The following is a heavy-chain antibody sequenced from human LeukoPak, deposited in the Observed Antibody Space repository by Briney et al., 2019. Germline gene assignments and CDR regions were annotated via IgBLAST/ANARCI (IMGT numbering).Heavy chain of an antibody. CDR3: ARGGDYPNYYYYYGMDV. CDR2: INHSGST. Sequence: SETLSLTCAVYGGSFSGYYWSWIRQPPGKGLEWIGEINHSGSTNYNPSLKSRVTISVDTSKNQFSLKLSSVTAADTAAYYCARGGDYPNYYYYYGMDVWGQGTTVTVSS. D-gene: IGHD4-17*01. V-gene: IGHV4-34*01. CDR1: GGSFSGYY. J-gene: IGHJ6*02.